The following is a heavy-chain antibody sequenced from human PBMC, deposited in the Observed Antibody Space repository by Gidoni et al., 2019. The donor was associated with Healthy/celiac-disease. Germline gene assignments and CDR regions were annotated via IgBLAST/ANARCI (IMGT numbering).Heavy chain of an antibody. Sequence: QVQLQESGPGLVKPSETLSLTCTVSGGSISSYYWSWIRQPPGKGLEWIGYIYYSGSTNYNPSLKSRVTISVDTSKNQFSLKLSSVTAADTAVYYCARLTPKTGVDYWGQGTLVTVSS. V-gene: IGHV4-59*08. D-gene: IGHD7-27*01. CDR3: ARLTPKTGVDY. J-gene: IGHJ4*02. CDR1: GGSISSYY. CDR2: IYYSGST.